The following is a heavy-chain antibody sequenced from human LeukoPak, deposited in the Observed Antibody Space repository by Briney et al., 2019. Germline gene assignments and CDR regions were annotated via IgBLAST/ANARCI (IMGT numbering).Heavy chain of an antibody. Sequence: PGGSLRLSCAASGFTFDDYGMSWVRQAPGKGLEWVSGINWNGGSTGYADSVKGRFTISRDNAKNSLYLQMNSLRAEDTALYYCARAGVGADTAMEIVYWGQGTLVTVSS. V-gene: IGHV3-20*04. D-gene: IGHD5-18*01. CDR3: ARAGVGADTAMEIVY. J-gene: IGHJ4*02. CDR1: GFTFDDYG. CDR2: INWNGGST.